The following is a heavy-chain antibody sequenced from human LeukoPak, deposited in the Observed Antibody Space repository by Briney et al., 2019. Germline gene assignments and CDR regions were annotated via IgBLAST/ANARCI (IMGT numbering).Heavy chain of an antibody. J-gene: IGHJ5*02. CDR3: AGARNWFDP. V-gene: IGHV4-34*01. CDR2: INHSGST. CDR1: GGSFSGYY. Sequence: PSETLSLTCAVYGGSFSGYYWSWTRQPPGKGLEWIGEINHSGSTNYNPSLKSRVTISVDTSKNQFSRKLSSVTAADTAVYYCAGARNWFDPWGQGTLVTVSS.